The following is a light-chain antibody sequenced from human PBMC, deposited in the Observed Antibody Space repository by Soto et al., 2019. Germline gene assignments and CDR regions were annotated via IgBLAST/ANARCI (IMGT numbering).Light chain of an antibody. CDR3: QQRSNWSFS. V-gene: IGKV3-11*01. CDR2: DAS. J-gene: IGKJ3*01. Sequence: EIVLTQSPATLSLSPGERATLSCRASQSVSSYLAWYQQKPGQAPRLLTYDASNRATGIPARFSGSGSGTDFTLTIRRLEPEDVAVYYCQQRSNWSFSFVPGTKVDIK. CDR1: QSVSSY.